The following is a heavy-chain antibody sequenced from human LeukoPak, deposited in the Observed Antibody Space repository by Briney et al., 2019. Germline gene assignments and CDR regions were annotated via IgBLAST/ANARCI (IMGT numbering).Heavy chain of an antibody. J-gene: IGHJ6*03. V-gene: IGHV1-8*01. D-gene: IGHD2-15*01. CDR2: MNPNSGNT. Sequence: ASVKVSCKASGYTFTSYDINWVRQASGQGLKWMGWMNPNSGNTGYAQKFQGRVTMTRNTSISTAYMELSSLRSEDTAVYYCARRIPYYYYMDVWGKGTTVTVSS. CDR1: GYTFTSYD. CDR3: ARRIPYYYYMDV.